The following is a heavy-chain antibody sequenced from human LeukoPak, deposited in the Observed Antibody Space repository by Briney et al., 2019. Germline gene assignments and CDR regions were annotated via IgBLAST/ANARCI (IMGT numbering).Heavy chain of an antibody. Sequence: GGSLRLSCAASGFTFSSYWMSWVRQAPGKGLEWVANIKQDGSEKYYVDSVKGRFTISRDNAKNSLYLRMNSLRAEDTAVYYCASEGVVYYYGMDVWGQGTTVTVSS. CDR1: GFTFSSYW. CDR2: IKQDGSEK. V-gene: IGHV3-7*01. D-gene: IGHD3-10*01. CDR3: ASEGVVYYYGMDV. J-gene: IGHJ6*02.